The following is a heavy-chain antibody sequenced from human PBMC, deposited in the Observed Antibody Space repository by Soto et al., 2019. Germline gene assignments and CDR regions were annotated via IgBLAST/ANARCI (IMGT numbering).Heavy chain of an antibody. J-gene: IGHJ4*02. CDR3: AREDVQGSSWFRFLDF. CDR1: RFIFGDFG. V-gene: IGHV3-21*06. CDR2: ISSSGSHT. D-gene: IGHD6-13*01. Sequence: GSLRLSCAASRFIFGDFGVTWVRQAPGKGLEWVASISSSGSHTHYSDSVKGRFTISRDNARSTLSLQMNSLRVEDTAVYYCAREDVQGSSWFRFLDFWGQGALVTVSS.